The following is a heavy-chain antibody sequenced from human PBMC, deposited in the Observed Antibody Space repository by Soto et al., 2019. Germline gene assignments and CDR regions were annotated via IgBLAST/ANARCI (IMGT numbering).Heavy chain of an antibody. CDR2: INAGNGNT. CDR3: ARAHYYDSSGYYPPAFDI. CDR1: GYTFTSYA. V-gene: IGHV1-3*01. Sequence: GASVKVSCKASGYTFTSYAMHWVRQAPGQRLEWMGWINAGNGNTKYSQKFQGRVTITRDTSASTAYMELSSLRSEDTAVYYCARAHYYDSSGYYPPAFDIWGQGTMVTV. J-gene: IGHJ3*02. D-gene: IGHD3-22*01.